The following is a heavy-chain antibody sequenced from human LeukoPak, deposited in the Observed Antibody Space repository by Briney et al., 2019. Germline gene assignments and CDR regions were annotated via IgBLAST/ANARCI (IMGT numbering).Heavy chain of an antibody. V-gene: IGHV3-7*05. Sequence: GGSLTLSCAASGFTFSRYWMSWLRQAPGKGLEWVANIKQDGSEKYYVDSVKGRFTISRDNAKYSLYLQMNSLRAEDTAVYYCARDHPRLRWNWFDPWGQGTLVTVSS. CDR3: ARDHPRLRWNWFDP. J-gene: IGHJ5*02. CDR2: IKQDGSEK. CDR1: GFTFSRYW. D-gene: IGHD4-23*01.